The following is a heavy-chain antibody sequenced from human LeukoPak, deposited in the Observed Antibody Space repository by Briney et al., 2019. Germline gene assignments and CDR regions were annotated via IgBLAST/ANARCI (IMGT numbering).Heavy chain of an antibody. V-gene: IGHV3-48*01. CDR2: ISSGSSTI. J-gene: IGHJ4*02. D-gene: IGHD6-19*01. Sequence: GGSLRLSCAASGFTFSRYWMHWVRQAPGKGLEWVSYISSGSSTIYYADSVKGRFTISRDNAKKTLYLQMNSLRAEDAAVYYCARDRRSYSSGWYYFDQWGQGTLVTVSS. CDR3: ARDRRSYSSGWYYFDQ. CDR1: GFTFSRYW.